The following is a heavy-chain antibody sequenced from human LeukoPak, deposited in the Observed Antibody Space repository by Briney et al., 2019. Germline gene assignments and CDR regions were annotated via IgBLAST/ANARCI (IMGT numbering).Heavy chain of an antibody. J-gene: IGHJ4*02. V-gene: IGHV6-1*01. D-gene: IGHD6-13*01. CDR1: VDSVSSNSAA. CDR2: TYYRSKWSN. Sequence: SQTLSLTCAISVDSVSSNSAAWNWIRQSPSRGLEWLGRTYYRSKWSNDYALSVKSRITISPDTSKNQFSLQLNSVTPEDTAVYYCARGRTSWYVGEFDFWGQGTLVTVSS. CDR3: ARGRTSWYVGEFDF.